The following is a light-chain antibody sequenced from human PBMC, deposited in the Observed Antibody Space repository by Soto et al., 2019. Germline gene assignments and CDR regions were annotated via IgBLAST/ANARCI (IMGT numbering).Light chain of an antibody. J-gene: IGKJ1*01. CDR2: DAS. CDR3: QQRSNWPPWT. Sequence: EIVFTQSPATLSLSPGERATLSCRASQSVSNYLAWYQQKPGQAPRLLIYDASNRATGIPARFSGSGSGTDFTLTISSLEPEDFAVYYGQQRSNWPPWTFGQGTKVEIK. CDR1: QSVSNY. V-gene: IGKV3-11*01.